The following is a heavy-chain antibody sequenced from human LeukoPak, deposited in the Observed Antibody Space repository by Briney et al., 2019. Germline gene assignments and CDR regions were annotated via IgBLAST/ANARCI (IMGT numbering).Heavy chain of an antibody. Sequence: ASVKVSCKASGYTFTGYYMHWVRQAPGQGLEWLGWINPNSGDTNYAQKFQGRVTMTRDTSISTAYMELSRLTSDDTAVFYCARGRLGSGSQYDAFDIWGQGTMVTVSS. J-gene: IGHJ3*02. V-gene: IGHV1-2*02. CDR3: ARGRLGSGSQYDAFDI. CDR2: INPNSGDT. D-gene: IGHD3-10*01. CDR1: GYTFTGYY.